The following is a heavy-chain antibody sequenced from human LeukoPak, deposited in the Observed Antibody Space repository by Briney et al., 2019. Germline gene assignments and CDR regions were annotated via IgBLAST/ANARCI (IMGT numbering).Heavy chain of an antibody. J-gene: IGHJ4*02. V-gene: IGHV6-1*01. D-gene: IGHD3-22*01. CDR1: GDSISSRTAA. CDR2: TYYRSKWYD. Sequence: SQTLSLTCALSGDSISSRTAAWNWIRQSPSRGLEWLGRTYYRSKWYDDYAISVKSRITINPDTSKNQFSLQLISVIPEDTAVYYCAKDNYYDSSGYYTSWYYFDYWGQGTLVTVSS. CDR3: AKDNYYDSSGYYTSWYYFDY.